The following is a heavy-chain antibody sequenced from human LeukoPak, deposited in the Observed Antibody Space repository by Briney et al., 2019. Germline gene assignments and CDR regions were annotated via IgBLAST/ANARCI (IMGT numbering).Heavy chain of an antibody. CDR2: INPSGGST. Sequence: ASVKVSCEASGYTFTSYYMHWVRQAPGQGLEWMGIINPSGGSTSYAQKFQGRVTMTRDTSTSTVYMELSSLRSEDTAVYYCARTTYDILTGYSSYYFDYWGQGTLVTVSS. J-gene: IGHJ4*02. CDR1: GYTFTSYY. CDR3: ARTTYDILTGYSSYYFDY. V-gene: IGHV1-46*01. D-gene: IGHD3-9*01.